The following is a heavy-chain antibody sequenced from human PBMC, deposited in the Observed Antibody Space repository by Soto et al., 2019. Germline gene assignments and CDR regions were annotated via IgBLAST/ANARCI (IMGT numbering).Heavy chain of an antibody. CDR2: ISYDGSNT. D-gene: IGHD1-26*01. Sequence: QVPLVESGGGVVQPGRSLRLSCVASGFTFSSYDMHWVRQAPGKGLEWVAMISYDGSNTYYADSVKGRFTISRDNSKNTLYLQMNSLRAEDTSVYYCAKEGGLSGSYYISSSYYFDYWGQGTLVTVSS. V-gene: IGHV3-30*18. CDR3: AKEGGLSGSYYISSSYYFDY. CDR1: GFTFSSYD. J-gene: IGHJ4*02.